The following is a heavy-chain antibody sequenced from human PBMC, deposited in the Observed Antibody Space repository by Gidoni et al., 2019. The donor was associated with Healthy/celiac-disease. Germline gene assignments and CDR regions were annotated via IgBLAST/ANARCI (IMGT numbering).Heavy chain of an antibody. V-gene: IGHV3-66*01. D-gene: IGHD3-22*01. CDR2: IYSGGST. CDR1: GFTVSSNY. J-gene: IGHJ4*02. CDR3: ARASSGYRFDY. Sequence: EVQLVESGGGWVQPGGSLRRSCAASGFTVSSNYMSWVRQAPGKGLEWVSVIYSGGSTYYADSVKGRFTISRDNSKNTLYLQMNSLRAEDTAVYYCARASSGYRFDYWGQGTLVTVSS.